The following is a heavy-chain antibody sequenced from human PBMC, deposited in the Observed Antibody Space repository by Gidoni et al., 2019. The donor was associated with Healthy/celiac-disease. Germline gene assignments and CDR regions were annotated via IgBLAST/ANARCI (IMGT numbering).Heavy chain of an antibody. CDR1: GFTFSSYA. J-gene: IGHJ4*02. CDR3: AKEERDCSGGSCYSTLAFDY. V-gene: IGHV3-23*01. Sequence: EVQLLESGGGLVQPGGSLRLSCAASGFTFSSYAMSWVRQAPGKGLEWVSAMSGSGGSTYYADSVKGRFTISRDNSKNTLYLQMNSLRAEDTAVYYCAKEERDCSGGSCYSTLAFDYWGQGTLVTVSS. D-gene: IGHD2-15*01. CDR2: MSGSGGST.